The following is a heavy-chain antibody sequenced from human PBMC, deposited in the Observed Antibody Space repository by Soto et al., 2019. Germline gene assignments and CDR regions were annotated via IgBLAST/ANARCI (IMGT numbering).Heavy chain of an antibody. J-gene: IGHJ4*02. CDR2: IKDGGST. CDR1: GGSLTGYY. D-gene: IGHD5-12*01. Sequence: QVQLQQWGAGLLKPSETLSLTCAVNGGSLTGYYWSWIRQPPGKGLEWIGEIKDGGSTNYSPSLRGRATISLDTSNNQFSLKLNSVTAADTAVYYCARGQEGIVATHWDQGALVTVSS. V-gene: IGHV4-34*01. CDR3: ARGQEGIVATH.